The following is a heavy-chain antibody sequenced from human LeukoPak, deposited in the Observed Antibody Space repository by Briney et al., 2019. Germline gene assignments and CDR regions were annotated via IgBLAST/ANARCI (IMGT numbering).Heavy chain of an antibody. D-gene: IGHD2-21*02. CDR3: ARGFVLGAAKNYFDY. CDR2: ISYDGSNK. Sequence: GGPLRLSCAASGFTFSSYAMHWVRQAPGKGLEWVAVISYDGSNKYYADSVKGRFTISRDNSKNTLSLQMNGLRAEDTALYYCARGFVLGAAKNYFDYWGQGALVTVSS. J-gene: IGHJ4*02. CDR1: GFTFSSYA. V-gene: IGHV3-30-3*01.